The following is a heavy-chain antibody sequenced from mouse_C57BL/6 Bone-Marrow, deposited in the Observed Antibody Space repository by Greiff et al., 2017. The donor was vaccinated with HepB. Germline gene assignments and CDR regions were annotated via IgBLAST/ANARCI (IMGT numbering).Heavy chain of an antibody. CDR1: GYTFTSYG. CDR3: ARENTTVVIDY. Sequence: VKLVESGAELARPGASVKLSCKASGYTFTSYGISWVKQRTGQGLEWIGEIYPRSGNTYYNEKFKGKATLTADKSSSTAYMELRSLTSEDSAVYFCARENTTVVIDYWGQGTTLTVSS. CDR2: IYPRSGNT. J-gene: IGHJ2*01. D-gene: IGHD1-1*01. V-gene: IGHV1-81*01.